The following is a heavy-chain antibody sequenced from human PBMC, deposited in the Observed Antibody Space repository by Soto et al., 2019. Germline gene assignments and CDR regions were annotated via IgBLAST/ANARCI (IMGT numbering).Heavy chain of an antibody. J-gene: IGHJ4*02. CDR3: ARGDDSSGYYYVY. CDR2: ISSSSSTI. D-gene: IGHD3-22*01. CDR1: GFTFSSYS. Sequence: GGSLRLSCAASGFTFSSYSMNWVRQAPGKGLEWVSYISSSSSTIXYADSVKGRFTISRDNAKNSLYLQMNSLRDXDTAVYYCARGDDSSGYYYVYWGQGALVTVSS. V-gene: IGHV3-48*02.